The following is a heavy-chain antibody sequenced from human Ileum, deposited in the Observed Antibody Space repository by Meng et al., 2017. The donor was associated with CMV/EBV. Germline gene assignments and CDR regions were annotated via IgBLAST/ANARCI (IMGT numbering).Heavy chain of an antibody. J-gene: IGHJ4*02. CDR2: IHNSGST. CDR3: ARGGDISGTTAH. Sequence: SETLSLTCTVSGGAISAYYWSWIRQSPGKGLEWIGYIHNSGSTQYTPSLKSRVTMSIDTSKNQFSLKLRSVTAADTAVYYCARGGDISGTTAHWGQGRLVTVSS. V-gene: IGHV4-59*01. D-gene: IGHD1-1*01. CDR1: GGAISAYY.